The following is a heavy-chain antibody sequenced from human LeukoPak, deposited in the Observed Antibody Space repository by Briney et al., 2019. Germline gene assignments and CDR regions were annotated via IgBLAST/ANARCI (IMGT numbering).Heavy chain of an antibody. D-gene: IGHD2-21*01. J-gene: IGHJ4*02. CDR2: ISAYNGNT. CDR1: GYNFTSYG. Sequence: ASVKVSCKASGYNFTSYGIIWVRQAPGQGLEWMGWISAYNGNTNYAQKLQGRVTMTADTSTSTAYMELRSLRSDDTAVYYCARDPLAYFDYWGQGTLVTVSS. CDR3: ARDPLAYFDY. V-gene: IGHV1-18*01.